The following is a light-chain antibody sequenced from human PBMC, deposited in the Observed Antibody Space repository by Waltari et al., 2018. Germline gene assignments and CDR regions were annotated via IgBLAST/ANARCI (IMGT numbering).Light chain of an antibody. J-gene: IGKJ1*01. Sequence: DIQMTQSPSTLSASVGDRVTVTCRASQSISSWLAWYQQKPRKAPTLLIYDASSLESGVPYRFSGSGSGTAFTLTISSLQPDDFATYYCQHYSSHYPWTFGQGTKVEIK. CDR2: DAS. CDR3: QHYSSHYPWT. V-gene: IGKV1-5*01. CDR1: QSISSW.